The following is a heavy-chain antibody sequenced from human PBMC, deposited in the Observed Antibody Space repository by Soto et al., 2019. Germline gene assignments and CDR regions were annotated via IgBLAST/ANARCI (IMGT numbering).Heavy chain of an antibody. CDR1: GGSISSSSYY. J-gene: IGHJ5*02. D-gene: IGHD2-2*01. Sequence: SETLSLTCTVSGGSISSSSYYWGWIRQPPGKGLEWIGSIYYSGSTYYNPSLKSRVTISVDTSKNQFSLKLSSVTAADTAVYYCARGDCISTSCYVFDPWGQGTLVTVSS. CDR2: IYYSGST. CDR3: ARGDCISTSCYVFDP. V-gene: IGHV4-39*07.